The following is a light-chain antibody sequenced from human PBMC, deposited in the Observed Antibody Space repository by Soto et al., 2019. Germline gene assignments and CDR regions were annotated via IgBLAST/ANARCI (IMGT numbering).Light chain of an antibody. Sequence: EIVMTQSPATLSVSPGERATLSCRASQSVTNKLAWYQQKPGQSPRLLIFAASTRATGIPATFSGSGSGTEFTLTINSLQSEDFAVYYCQQYKSWPITFGQGTRLEIK. V-gene: IGKV3-15*01. CDR1: QSVTNK. CDR3: QQYKSWPIT. CDR2: AAS. J-gene: IGKJ5*01.